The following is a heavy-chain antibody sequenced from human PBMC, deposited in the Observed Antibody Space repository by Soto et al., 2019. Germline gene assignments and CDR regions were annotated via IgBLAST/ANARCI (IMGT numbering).Heavy chain of an antibody. CDR3: ARATSWEQWLEPFDY. J-gene: IGHJ4*02. CDR1: GFTFSSYA. V-gene: IGHV3-30-3*01. Sequence: GGSLRLSCAASGFTFSSYAMHWVRQAPGKGLEWVAVISYDGSNKYYADSVKGRFTISRDNSKNTLYLQMNSLRAEDTAVYYCARATSWEQWLEPFDYWGQGTLVTVSS. D-gene: IGHD6-19*01. CDR2: ISYDGSNK.